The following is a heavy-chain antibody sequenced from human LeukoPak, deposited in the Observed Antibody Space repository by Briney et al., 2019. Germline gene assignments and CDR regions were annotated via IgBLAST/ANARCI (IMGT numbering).Heavy chain of an antibody. CDR1: GYSFTSYW. V-gene: IGHV5-51*01. J-gene: IGHJ4*02. Sequence: GESLKISCKGSGYSFTSYWIGWVRQMPGKGLEWMGIIYPGDSDTRYSPSFQGQVTISADKSISTAFLQWPSLKTSDTAVYYCARPARGGQYRALQFWGRGTLVTVSS. CDR2: IYPGDSDT. CDR3: ARPARGGQYRALQF. D-gene: IGHD3-10*01.